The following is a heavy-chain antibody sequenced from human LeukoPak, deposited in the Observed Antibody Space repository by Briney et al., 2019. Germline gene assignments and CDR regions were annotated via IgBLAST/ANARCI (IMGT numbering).Heavy chain of an antibody. V-gene: IGHV3-30*03. CDR1: GFAFSNYG. CDR3: ASRGHVGSGTYSPYDY. CDR2: ISNDGSEK. J-gene: IGHJ4*02. D-gene: IGHD3-10*01. Sequence: QPGGSLRLSCAASGFAFSNYGIYWVRQAPGKGLEWVTVISNDGSEKYSADSVKGRFSISRDNSRNTIYLQMTSLRAEDTAVYYCASRGHVGSGTYSPYDYWGQGTLVSVSS.